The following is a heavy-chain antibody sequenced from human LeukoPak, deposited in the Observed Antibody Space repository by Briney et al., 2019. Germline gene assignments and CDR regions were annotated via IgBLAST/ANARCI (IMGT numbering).Heavy chain of an antibody. Sequence: KPGGSLRLSCAASGFTFSSYGVHWVRQAPGKGLEWAAIIWYDGSVKNYADSVRGRFTISRDNSKSTLYLQMSSLGAEDTALYYCARSPNYGSGRYYFDSWGQGILVTVSS. CDR2: IWYDGSVK. V-gene: IGHV3-33*01. CDR3: ARSPNYGSGRYYFDS. CDR1: GFTFSSYG. J-gene: IGHJ4*02. D-gene: IGHD3-10*01.